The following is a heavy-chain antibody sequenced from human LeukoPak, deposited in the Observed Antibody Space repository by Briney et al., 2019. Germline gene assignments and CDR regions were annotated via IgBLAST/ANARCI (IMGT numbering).Heavy chain of an antibody. D-gene: IGHD3-10*01. Sequence: SDTLSLTCTVSSGSISSYYWSWIRQPAGKGLEWIGRIYISGSTNYNPSLKSRVTMSVDTSKNQFSLKLSSVTAADTAVYYCARGRRITMVRGVSRVNPFDIWGQGTMVTVSS. V-gene: IGHV4-4*07. CDR1: SGSISSYY. CDR3: ARGRRITMVRGVSRVNPFDI. J-gene: IGHJ3*02. CDR2: IYISGST.